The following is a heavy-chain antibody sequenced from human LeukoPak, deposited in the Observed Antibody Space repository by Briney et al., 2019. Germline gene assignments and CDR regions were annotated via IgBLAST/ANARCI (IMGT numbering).Heavy chain of an antibody. Sequence: TSETLSLTCTVSGYSITSGFFWGWIRPPPGQGLEWIGSISHSGMTYHNPSLKSRVTMSVETSKNQFSLELSSVTAADTAVYYCTRRITSGSYSDYWGQGSLVTVSS. CDR1: GYSITSGFF. CDR2: ISHSGMT. J-gene: IGHJ4*02. V-gene: IGHV4-38-2*02. CDR3: TRRITSGSYSDY. D-gene: IGHD1-26*01.